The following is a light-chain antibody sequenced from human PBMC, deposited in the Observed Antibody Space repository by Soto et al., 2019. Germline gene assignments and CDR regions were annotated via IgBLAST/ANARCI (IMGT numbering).Light chain of an antibody. CDR3: CSYAGSSTYV. CDR2: EGS. J-gene: IGLJ1*01. V-gene: IGLV2-23*01. CDR1: SSDVGTYNL. Sequence: QSVLTQPASVSGSPGQSITISCTGTSSDVGTYNLVSWYQHHPGKAPKLMIYEGSKRPSGVSNRFSGSKSCNTASLTISGLQAEDEADYYCCSYAGSSTYVFGTGTKLTVL.